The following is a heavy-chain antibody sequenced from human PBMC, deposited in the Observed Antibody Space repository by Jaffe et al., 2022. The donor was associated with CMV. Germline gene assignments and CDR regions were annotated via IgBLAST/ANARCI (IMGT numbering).Heavy chain of an antibody. Sequence: EVQLVESGGGLVQPGGSLRLSCAASGFTFSSYSMNWVRQAPGKGLEWVSYISSSSSTIYYADSVKGRFTISRDNAKNSLYLQMNSLRDEDTAVYYCARELVGYCSGGSCYSKGVRWFDPWGQGTLVTVSS. CDR1: GFTFSSYS. D-gene: IGHD2-15*01. CDR2: ISSSSSTI. J-gene: IGHJ5*02. CDR3: ARELVGYCSGGSCYSKGVRWFDP. V-gene: IGHV3-48*02.